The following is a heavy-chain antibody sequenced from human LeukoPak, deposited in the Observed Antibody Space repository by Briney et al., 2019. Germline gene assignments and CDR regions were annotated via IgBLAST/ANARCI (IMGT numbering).Heavy chain of an antibody. Sequence: ASVKVSCKASGYTFTSYGISWVRQATGQGLEWMGWMNPNSGNTGYAQKFQGRVTMTRNTSISTAYMELSSLRSEDTAVYYCARVSNRGGFDYWGQGTLVTVSS. V-gene: IGHV1-8*02. D-gene: IGHD7-27*01. CDR3: ARVSNRGGFDY. CDR1: GYTFTSYG. J-gene: IGHJ4*02. CDR2: MNPNSGNT.